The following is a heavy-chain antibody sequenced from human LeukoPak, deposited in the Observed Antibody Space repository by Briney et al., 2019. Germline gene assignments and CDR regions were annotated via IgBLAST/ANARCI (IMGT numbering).Heavy chain of an antibody. Sequence: ASVKVSCKASGGTFSSCAISWVRQAPGQGLEWMGRIIPILGIANYAQKFQGRVTITADKSTSTAYMELSSLRSEDTAVYYCALEWYSSSSRYFDYWGQGTLVTVSS. D-gene: IGHD6-6*01. CDR2: IIPILGIA. J-gene: IGHJ4*02. CDR1: GGTFSSCA. CDR3: ALEWYSSSSRYFDY. V-gene: IGHV1-69*04.